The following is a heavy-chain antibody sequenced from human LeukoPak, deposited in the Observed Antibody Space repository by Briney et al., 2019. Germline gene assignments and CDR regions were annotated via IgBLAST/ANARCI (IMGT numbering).Heavy chain of an antibody. D-gene: IGHD5-18*01. J-gene: IGHJ5*02. Sequence: ASVKVSCKASGYIFTSYFMHWVRQPPGQGLERMGLINTSGGSTRYAQKFQGRVTMTIDMSTSTVYMELSSLRSEDTAVYYCARALPHRRLMDTTMEQHWFDPWGQGTLVTVSS. CDR3: ARALPHRRLMDTTMEQHWFDP. V-gene: IGHV1-46*01. CDR1: GYIFTSYF. CDR2: INTSGGST.